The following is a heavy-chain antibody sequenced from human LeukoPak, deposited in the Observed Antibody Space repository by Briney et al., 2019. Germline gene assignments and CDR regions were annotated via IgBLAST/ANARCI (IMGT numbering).Heavy chain of an antibody. CDR3: AREGGGLGYFDS. D-gene: IGHD3-16*01. Sequence: ASVKVSCKASGYTFTGYYMHWVRQAPGQGLEWMGWMNPNNGNTGYAQKFQGRVTMTRNTSISTAYMELSSLRSEDTAVYYCAREGGGLGYFDSWGRGTLVTVSS. V-gene: IGHV1-8*02. J-gene: IGHJ5*01. CDR1: GYTFTGYY. CDR2: MNPNNGNT.